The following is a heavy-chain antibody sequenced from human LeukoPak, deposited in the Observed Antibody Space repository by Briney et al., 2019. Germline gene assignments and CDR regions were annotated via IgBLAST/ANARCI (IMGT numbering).Heavy chain of an antibody. D-gene: IGHD3-22*01. CDR3: ATLSHYDSSAYYYTY. CDR2: FDPEDGET. Sequence: GASVTVSCTVSGYSLTELSMHWVRQALGKGLEWMGGFDPEDGETVYAQKFQARVTMTEDTSTDTAYMELSSLTSEDTAVYYCATLSHYDSSAYYYTYWGQGTLLTVSS. V-gene: IGHV1-24*01. CDR1: GYSLTELS. J-gene: IGHJ4*02.